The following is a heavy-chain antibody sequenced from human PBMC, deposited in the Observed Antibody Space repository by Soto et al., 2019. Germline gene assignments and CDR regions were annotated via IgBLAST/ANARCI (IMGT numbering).Heavy chain of an antibody. D-gene: IGHD2-2*01. V-gene: IGHV7-4-1*01. CDR2: INTNTGNP. CDR1: GYTFTSYA. J-gene: IGHJ4*01. Sequence: ASLQVSCKASGYTFTSYAMNCVRHAPGQGLEWMGWINTNTGNPTYAQGFTGRFVFSLDTSVSTAYLQICSLKAEDTAVYYCESLGILEEYQLLSPKFDYWGQ. CDR3: ESLGILEEYQLLSPKFDY.